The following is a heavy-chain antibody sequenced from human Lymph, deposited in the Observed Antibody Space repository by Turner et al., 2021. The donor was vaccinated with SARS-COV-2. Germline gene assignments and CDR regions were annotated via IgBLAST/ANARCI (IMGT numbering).Heavy chain of an antibody. CDR3: ARREWGGSLGHIDY. Sequence: EVQLVQSGAEAKKPGESLKVSCRPSGYSFTTYWIGWVRQMPGKGLEWRGLSDPGDYDTRYSPTFQGQVTISADKSISTAYLQWSSLKASDTAMYYCARREWGGSLGHIDYWGQGTLVTVSS. D-gene: IGHD3-3*01. CDR1: GYSFTTYW. V-gene: IGHV5-51*01. J-gene: IGHJ4*02. CDR2: SDPGDYDT.